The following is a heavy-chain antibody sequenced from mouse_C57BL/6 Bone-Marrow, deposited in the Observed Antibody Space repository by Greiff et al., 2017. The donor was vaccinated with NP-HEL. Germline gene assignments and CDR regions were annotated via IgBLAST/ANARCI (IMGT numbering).Heavy chain of an antibody. J-gene: IGHJ4*01. CDR1: GYTFTSYW. CDR2: IDPNSGGT. CDR3: ARTSYYAMDY. V-gene: IGHV1-72*01. Sequence: QVQLQQPGAELVKPGASVKLSCKASGYTFTSYWMHWVKQRPGRGLEWIGRIDPNSGGTKYNEKFKSKATLTVDKHSSTAYMQLSSLTSEDSAVYYCARTSYYAMDYWGQGTSVTVSS.